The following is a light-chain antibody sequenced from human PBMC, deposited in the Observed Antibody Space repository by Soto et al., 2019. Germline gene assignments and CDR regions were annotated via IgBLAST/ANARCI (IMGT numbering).Light chain of an antibody. V-gene: IGLV1-40*01. CDR3: QSYDSSLSGFYV. CDR1: SSNIGAGYD. Sequence: QSVLTQPPSVSGAPGQRVTISCTGSSSNIGAGYDVHWYQQLPGTAPKLIIYGNSNRPSGVPDRFSGSKSGTSASLAITGLQAEAEADYYCQSYDSSLSGFYVFGTGTKLTVL. J-gene: IGLJ1*01. CDR2: GNS.